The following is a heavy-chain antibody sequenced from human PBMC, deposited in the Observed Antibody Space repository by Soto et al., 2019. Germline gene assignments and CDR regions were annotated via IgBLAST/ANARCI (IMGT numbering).Heavy chain of an antibody. Sequence: GGVLRLSRAASGFTLRTYCMHWVRPGPGQGLEWVAAISSDGSNEYYADSVKGRFTISRDNSKNTLYLQMNSLRAEDTAVYYCAKDSPRRLTVIPTPPYWGQGTLVTVSS. V-gene: IGHV3-30*18. J-gene: IGHJ4*02. CDR3: AKDSPRRLTVIPTPPY. CDR2: ISSDGSNE. CDR1: GFTLRTYC. D-gene: IGHD3-22*01.